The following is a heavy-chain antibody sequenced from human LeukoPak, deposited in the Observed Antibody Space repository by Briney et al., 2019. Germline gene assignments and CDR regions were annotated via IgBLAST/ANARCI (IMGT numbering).Heavy chain of an antibody. V-gene: IGHV1-2*02. D-gene: IGHD3-3*01. Sequence: ASVTVSCKASGYTFTGLYMHWVRQAPGQGLEWMGWINPNSGGTNYPEKFQGRVTMTRDTSISTAYMELSRLTSDDTAVYYCARDVYDFWSGYYLSFDYWGQGTLVTVSS. J-gene: IGHJ4*02. CDR3: ARDVYDFWSGYYLSFDY. CDR2: INPNSGGT. CDR1: GYTFTGLY.